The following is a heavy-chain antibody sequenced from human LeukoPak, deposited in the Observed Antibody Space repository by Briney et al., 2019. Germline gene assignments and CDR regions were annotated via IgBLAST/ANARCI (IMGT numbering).Heavy chain of an antibody. V-gene: IGHV3-64*01. J-gene: IGHJ4*02. CDR2: ISSSGNII. CDR3: ARQKGVGVRYFDY. CDR1: EFTFSSYN. D-gene: IGHD3-10*01. Sequence: GGSLRLSCAASEFTFSSYNMNWVRQAPGKGLEWVSSISSSGNIIYYANSVKGRFTISRDNSKNTLYLQMGSLRAEDMAVYYCARQKGVGVRYFDYWGQGTLVTVSS.